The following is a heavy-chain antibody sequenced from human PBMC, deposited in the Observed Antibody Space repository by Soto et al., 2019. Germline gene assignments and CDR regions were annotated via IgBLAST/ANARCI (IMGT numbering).Heavy chain of an antibody. Sequence: AAVKVSCKASGYTCSNYAMHWGRQARGQRGEWMGWGPGVNGNTIYSQTFKGRVTITRDTSASTAYMELSSLRSEDTAVYYCARTMKYYYDSSGYYTFDHWGRG. D-gene: IGHD3-22*01. CDR3: ARTMKYYYDSSGYYTFDH. CDR1: GYTCSNYA. J-gene: IGHJ4*02. V-gene: IGHV1-3*01. CDR2: GPGVNGNT.